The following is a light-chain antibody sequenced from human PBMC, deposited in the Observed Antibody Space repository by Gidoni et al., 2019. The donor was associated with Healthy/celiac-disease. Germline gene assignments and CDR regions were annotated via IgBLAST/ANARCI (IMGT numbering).Light chain of an antibody. CDR2: EVS. Sequence: QSALTQPPPASGSPGQSVTISCTGTSSDVGGYNDVSWYQQHPGKAPKLMIYEVSKRPSGVPDRFSGSKSGNTASLTVSGLQAEDEADYYCSSYAGSNMGVFGGGTKLTVL. J-gene: IGLJ3*02. CDR3: SSYAGSNMGV. V-gene: IGLV2-8*01. CDR1: SSDVGGYND.